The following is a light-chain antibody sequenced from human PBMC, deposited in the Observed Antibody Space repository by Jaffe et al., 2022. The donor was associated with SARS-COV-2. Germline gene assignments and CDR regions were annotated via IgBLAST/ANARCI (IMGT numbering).Light chain of an antibody. V-gene: IGKV3-15*01. CDR1: QTVDRH. Sequence: EIVVTQFPATLSLSPGDSATLSCRASQTVDRHLAWYQLKPGQTPRLLFFGSYSRATGIPARFSASGSGTEFTLTISSLQSEDFAVYLCQQYYDWYTFGQGTRLEIK. CDR2: GSY. CDR3: QQYYDWYT. J-gene: IGKJ2*01.